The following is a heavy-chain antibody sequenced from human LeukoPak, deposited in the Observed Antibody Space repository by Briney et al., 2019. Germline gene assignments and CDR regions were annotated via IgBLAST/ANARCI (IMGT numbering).Heavy chain of an antibody. Sequence: GGSLRLSCAASGFTFSSYSMNWVRQAPGKGLEWVSRINSDGSSTTYADSVKGRFTISRDNAKNTLYLQMNSLRAEDTALYYCARARGGDSLFDYWGQGTLVTVSS. CDR3: ARARGGDSLFDY. J-gene: IGHJ4*02. D-gene: IGHD2-21*02. V-gene: IGHV3-74*03. CDR1: GFTFSSYS. CDR2: INSDGSST.